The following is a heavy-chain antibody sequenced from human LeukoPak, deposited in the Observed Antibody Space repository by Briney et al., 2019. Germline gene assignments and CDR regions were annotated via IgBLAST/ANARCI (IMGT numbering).Heavy chain of an antibody. CDR1: GGSISSYY. J-gene: IGHJ3*02. Sequence: SSETLSLTCTVSGGSISSYYWSWIREPPGKGLKWFGYIYYSGSTNYNPSLKSRVTISVDTSKNQFSLKLSSVTAADTAVYYCARAVEMATMDIWGQGTMVTVSS. D-gene: IGHD5-24*01. CDR2: IYYSGST. V-gene: IGHV4-59*01. CDR3: ARAVEMATMDI.